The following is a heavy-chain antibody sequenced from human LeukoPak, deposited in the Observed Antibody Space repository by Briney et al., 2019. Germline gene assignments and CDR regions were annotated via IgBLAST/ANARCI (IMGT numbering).Heavy chain of an antibody. V-gene: IGHV1-69*04. CDR3: ARVSGSYVSDL. J-gene: IGHJ2*01. CDR2: IIPIFGIA. D-gene: IGHD1-26*01. Sequence: SVKVSCEASGGTFTSYAISWGRQAPGQGLKWMGRIIPIFGIANYTQKFQGRVTITAEKSTSTAYMEVSRLRSEDTAVYYCARVSGSYVSDLWGRGTLVTVSS. CDR1: GGTFTSYA.